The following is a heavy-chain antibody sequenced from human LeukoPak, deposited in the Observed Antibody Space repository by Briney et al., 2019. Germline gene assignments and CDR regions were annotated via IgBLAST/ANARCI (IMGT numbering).Heavy chain of an antibody. J-gene: IGHJ3*02. D-gene: IGHD2-2*01. CDR1: GGSISSGSYY. CDR3: ARVPAAINAFDI. Sequence: PSQTLSLTCTVSGGSISSGSYYWSWIRQPAGKGLEWIGRIYTSGSTNYNPSLKSRVTISVDTSKNQFSLKLGSVTAADTAVYYCARVPAAINAFDIWGQGTMVTVSS. CDR2: IYTSGST. V-gene: IGHV4-61*02.